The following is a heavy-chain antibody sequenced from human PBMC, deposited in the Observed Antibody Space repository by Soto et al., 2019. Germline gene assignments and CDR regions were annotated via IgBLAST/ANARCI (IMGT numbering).Heavy chain of an antibody. CDR3: ARDFGYCSGGSCYSDAFDI. D-gene: IGHD2-15*01. CDR1: GFTFSSYS. Sequence: GSLRLSCAASGFTFSSYSMNWVRQAPGKGLEWVSSISSSSSYIYYADSVKGRFTISRDNAKNSLYLQMNSLRAEDTAVYYCARDFGYCSGGSCYSDAFDIWGQGTMVTVS. V-gene: IGHV3-21*01. CDR2: ISSSSSYI. J-gene: IGHJ3*02.